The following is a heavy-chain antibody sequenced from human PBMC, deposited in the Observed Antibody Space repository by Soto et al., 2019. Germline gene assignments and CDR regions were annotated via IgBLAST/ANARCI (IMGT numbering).Heavy chain of an antibody. D-gene: IGHD2-2*01. CDR3: ARGTPYCTTTSCSPSYYYGIEV. Sequence: EVQLVGSGGGLVLPGGSLTLSCEASGFSLSNYWMKWVRQAPGKGLEWVANIKEDGSEKYYVDSVKGRFTISRDNAKNAVYLQMNSLRAEDTAMYYCARGTPYCTTTSCSPSYYYGIEVWGQGTTVTVSS. CDR2: IKEDGSEK. J-gene: IGHJ6*02. CDR1: GFSLSNYW. V-gene: IGHV3-7*05.